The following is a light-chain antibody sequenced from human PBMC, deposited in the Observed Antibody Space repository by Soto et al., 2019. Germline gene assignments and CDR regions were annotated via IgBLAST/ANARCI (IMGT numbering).Light chain of an antibody. Sequence: QSVLTQPPSVSGAPGQRVTISCTGSSSNIGSTYDVQWYQQLPGTAPKLLIHGNTNRPSGVPDRFSGSKSGTSASLAITGLQAVHEADYYCHSYDDSLSVHYVFGTGTKLTVL. V-gene: IGLV1-40*01. CDR1: SSNIGSTYD. CDR3: HSYDDSLSVHYV. CDR2: GNT. J-gene: IGLJ1*01.